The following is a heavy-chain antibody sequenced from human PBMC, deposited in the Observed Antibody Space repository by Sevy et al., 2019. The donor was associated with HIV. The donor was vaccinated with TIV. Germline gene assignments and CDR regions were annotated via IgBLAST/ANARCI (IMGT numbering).Heavy chain of an antibody. V-gene: IGHV4-61*01. D-gene: IGHD3-9*01. CDR3: ARDQYYDIVTGFYAIDV. Sequence: SETLSLTCSVSGGSGSSANDYWTWIRQPPGKGLEWIGNVFYFGSTKYNPSLKSRVTISLAMSKNQFSLKLGSVTAADTAVYYCARDQYYDIVTGFYAIDVWGQGTTVTVSS. CDR1: GGSGSSANDY. CDR2: VFYFGST. J-gene: IGHJ6*02.